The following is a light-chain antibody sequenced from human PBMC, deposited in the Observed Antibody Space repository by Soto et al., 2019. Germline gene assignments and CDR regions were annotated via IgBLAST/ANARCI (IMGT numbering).Light chain of an antibody. CDR1: QSVSSW. CDR2: KAS. V-gene: IGKV1-5*03. J-gene: IGKJ2*01. Sequence: DIQMTQSPSTLSASVGDRVTITCRASQSVSSWLAWYQQKPGKAPKLLIYKASSLESGVPSRFSGSGSGTEFTLTISILQPDDFATYYCQQYNRLYTFGQGTKLEIK. CDR3: QQYNRLYT.